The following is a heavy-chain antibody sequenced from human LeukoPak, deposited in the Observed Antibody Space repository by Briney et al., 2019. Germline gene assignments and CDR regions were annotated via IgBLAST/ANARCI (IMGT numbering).Heavy chain of an antibody. D-gene: IGHD6-13*01. V-gene: IGHV3-30*18. Sequence: PGRSLNLSCAPSGFTFSSYAMHWVRQAPGKGLHWVSHISYNGSNKYYAESVKGRFTISRDNSKNTLYLQMNSLRAEDTAVYYCAKVPRQSGWYPLSDYWGQGALVTVSS. CDR2: ISYNGSNK. J-gene: IGHJ4*02. CDR3: AKVPRQSGWYPLSDY. CDR1: GFTFSSYA.